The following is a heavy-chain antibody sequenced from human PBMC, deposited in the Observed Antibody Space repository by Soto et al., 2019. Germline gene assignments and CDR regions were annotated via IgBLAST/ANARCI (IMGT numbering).Heavy chain of an antibody. D-gene: IGHD3-3*01. CDR1: GGSVNGYY. CDR2: INHTGGT. J-gene: IGHJ5*02. CDR3: ATRITVFGLLIPPFDP. V-gene: IGHV4-34*02. Sequence: QVHLQQWGAGLLKPSETLSLTCAVYGGSVNGYYWNWIRQPPGQGLEGIGEINHTGGTHYNPYLKSRVTMSVVTSKNQFSLRLSSVTAADTAIYYCATRITVFGLLIPPFDPWGQGTQVTVSS.